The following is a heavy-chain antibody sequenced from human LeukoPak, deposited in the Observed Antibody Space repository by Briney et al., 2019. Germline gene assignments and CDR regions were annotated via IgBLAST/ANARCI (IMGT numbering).Heavy chain of an antibody. CDR2: INHSGST. V-gene: IGHV4-34*01. CDR1: GGSFSGYY. J-gene: IGHJ4*02. Sequence: SETLSLTCAVYGGSFSGYYWSWIRQPPGKGLEWIGEINHSGSTNYNPSLKSRVTISVDTSKNQFSLKLSSVTAADTAVYYCARGGGGYSYGYDFDYWGQGTLVIVSS. D-gene: IGHD5-18*01. CDR3: ARGGGGYSYGYDFDY.